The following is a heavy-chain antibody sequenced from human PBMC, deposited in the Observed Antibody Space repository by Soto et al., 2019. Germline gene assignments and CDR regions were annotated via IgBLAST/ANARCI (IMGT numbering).Heavy chain of an antibody. CDR1: GGTFSSYA. CDR3: AREVGAGEDWFDP. V-gene: IGHV1-69*01. D-gene: IGHD1-26*01. Sequence: QVQLVQSGAEVKKPGSSVKVSCKASGGTFSSYAISWVRQAPGQGLEWMGGIIPIFGTANYAQKFQGRVTITADESTSTAYMELRSLRAEDTVVYYCAREVGAGEDWFDPGGQGTLVTVSS. J-gene: IGHJ5*02. CDR2: IIPIFGTA.